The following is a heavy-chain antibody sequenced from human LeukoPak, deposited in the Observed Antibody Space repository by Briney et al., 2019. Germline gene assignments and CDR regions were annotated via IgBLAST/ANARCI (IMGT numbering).Heavy chain of an antibody. CDR3: ARGAGGSDY. CDR2: IIPIFGTA. D-gene: IGHD1-26*01. V-gene: IGHV1-69*13. CDR1: GYTFTSYY. Sequence: ASVKVSCKASGYTFTSYYMHWVRQAPGQGLEWMGGIIPIFGTANYAQKFQGRVTITADESTSTAYMELSSLRSEDTAVYYCARGAGGSDYWGQGTLVTVSS. J-gene: IGHJ4*02.